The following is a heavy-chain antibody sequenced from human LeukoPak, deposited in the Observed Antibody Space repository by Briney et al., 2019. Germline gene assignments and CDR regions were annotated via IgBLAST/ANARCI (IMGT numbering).Heavy chain of an antibody. CDR3: ARRRWLGGYYFDY. CDR1: GGSISSGGYY. CDR2: IYYSGST. J-gene: IGHJ4*02. D-gene: IGHD3-16*01. V-gene: IGHV4-61*08. Sequence: SETLSLTCTVSGGSISSGGYYWSWIRQPPGKGLEWIGYIYYSGSTNYNPSLKSRVTISVDTSKNQFSLKLSSVTAADTAVYYCARRRWLGGYYFDYWGQGTLVTVSS.